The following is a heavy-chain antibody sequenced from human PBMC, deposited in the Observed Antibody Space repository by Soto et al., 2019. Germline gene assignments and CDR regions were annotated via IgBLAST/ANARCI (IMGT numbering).Heavy chain of an antibody. J-gene: IGHJ4*02. CDR3: ARVPEYSSSSRGVWFDY. Sequence: QVQLVQSGAEVKKPGSSVKVSCKASGGTFSSYAISWVRQAPGQGLEWMGGIIPIFGTANYAQKFQGRVTITADESTSTAYIELSSLRSEDTAVYYCARVPEYSSSSRGVWFDYWGQGTLVTVSS. CDR2: IIPIFGTA. CDR1: GGTFSSYA. V-gene: IGHV1-69*01. D-gene: IGHD6-6*01.